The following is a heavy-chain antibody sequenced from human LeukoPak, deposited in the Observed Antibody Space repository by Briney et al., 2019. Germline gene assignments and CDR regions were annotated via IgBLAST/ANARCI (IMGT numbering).Heavy chain of an antibody. CDR3: ARAHYGEPLD. D-gene: IGHD4-17*01. CDR1: GCTFSSYA. J-gene: IGHJ4*02. CDR2: IIPIFGTA. Sequence: SVKVSCKSSGCTFSSYAISWVRQAPGQGLEWMGGIIPIFGTANYAQKFQGRVTITADESTSTAYMELSSLRSEDTAVYYCARAHYGEPLDWGQGTLVTVSS. V-gene: IGHV1-69*13.